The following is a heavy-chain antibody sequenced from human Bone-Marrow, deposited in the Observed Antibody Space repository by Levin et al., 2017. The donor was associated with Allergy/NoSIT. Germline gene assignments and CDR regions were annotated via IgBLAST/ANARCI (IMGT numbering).Heavy chain of an antibody. D-gene: IGHD3-10*01. CDR3: ARPLFLVSGSHHKGTGALEI. Sequence: SVKVSCRASGGTFSSYGISWLRQAPGQGLEWIGGIIPMFGTANYAQKFQGRVTMTADRSNNIVYMELISLKSEDTAVYFCARPLFLVSGSHHKGTGALEIWGQGTKVAVSS. V-gene: IGHV1-69*06. J-gene: IGHJ3*02. CDR2: IIPMFGTA. CDR1: GGTFSSYG.